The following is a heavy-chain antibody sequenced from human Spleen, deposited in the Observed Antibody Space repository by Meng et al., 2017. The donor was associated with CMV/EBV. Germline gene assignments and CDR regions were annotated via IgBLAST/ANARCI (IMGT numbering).Heavy chain of an antibody. Sequence: GGSLRLSCAASGFTFSGFGLNWVRQAPGKGLEWLSYISDSSSIIHYADAVKGRFTISRDNARNSLYLQLNSLRVEDTAIYYCVRGTPPSHWGQGTLVTVSS. CDR2: ISDSSSII. D-gene: IGHD1-7*01. CDR1: GFTFSGFG. J-gene: IGHJ4*02. V-gene: IGHV3-48*04. CDR3: VRGTPPSH.